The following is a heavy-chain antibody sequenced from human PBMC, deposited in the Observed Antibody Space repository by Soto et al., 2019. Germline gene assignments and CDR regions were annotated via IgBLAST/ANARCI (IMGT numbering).Heavy chain of an antibody. CDR3: VRLFRDVYTTVEY. V-gene: IGHV4-59*08. J-gene: IGHJ4*02. D-gene: IGHD3-3*01. CDR2: IYYSGSA. Sequence: SETLSLTCTVSGGSISSYLWSWIRQTPGKGLQYIGYIYYSGSANYNPSLKSRVTISDDTSTNQIFLTLTSVTAADPAVYFCVRLFRDVYTTVEYCGKIALVTVS. CDR1: GGSISSYL.